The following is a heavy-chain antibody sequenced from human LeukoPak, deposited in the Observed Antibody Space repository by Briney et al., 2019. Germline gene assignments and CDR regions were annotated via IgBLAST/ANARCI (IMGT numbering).Heavy chain of an antibody. J-gene: IGHJ5*02. CDR2: MNPNRGNT. D-gene: IGHD6-6*01. V-gene: IGHV1-8*01. Sequence: ASVKVSCKASGYTFTSYDINWVRQATGQGLEWMGWMNPNRGNTGYAQKFQGRVTMTRNTSISTAYMELSSLRSEDTAVYYCARGWRSSENWFDPWGQGTLVTVSS. CDR3: ARGWRSSENWFDP. CDR1: GYTFTSYD.